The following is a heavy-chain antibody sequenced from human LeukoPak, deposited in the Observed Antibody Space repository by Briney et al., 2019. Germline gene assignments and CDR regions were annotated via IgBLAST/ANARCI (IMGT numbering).Heavy chain of an antibody. CDR1: GGSFSGYY. Sequence: SETLSLTCAVYGGSFSGYYWGWIRQPPGKGLEWIWSIYYSGSTYYNPSLKSRVTITVDTSKNQFPLKLSSLTAADTAVFYFAGXTNPSSGWLYNWFDPWGQGTLVTVSS. CDR2: IYYSGST. J-gene: IGHJ5*02. D-gene: IGHD6-19*01. CDR3: AGXTNPSSGWLYNWFDP. V-gene: IGHV4-39*01.